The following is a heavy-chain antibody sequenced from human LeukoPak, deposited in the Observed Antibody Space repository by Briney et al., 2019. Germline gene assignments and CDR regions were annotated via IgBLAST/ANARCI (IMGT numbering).Heavy chain of an antibody. CDR1: GYTFTSYD. J-gene: IGHJ4*02. CDR2: MNPNSGNT. V-gene: IGHV1-8*01. Sequence: ASVKVSCKASGYTFTSYDINWVRQATGQGREWMGWMNPNSGNTGYAQKFQGRVTMTSNTSISTAYMELSSLRSEDTAVYYCARSIAARVDYWGQGTLVTVSS. CDR3: ARSIAARVDY. D-gene: IGHD6-6*01.